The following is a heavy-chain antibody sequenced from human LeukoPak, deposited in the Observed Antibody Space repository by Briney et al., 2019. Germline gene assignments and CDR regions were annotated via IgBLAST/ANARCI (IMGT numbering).Heavy chain of an antibody. J-gene: IGHJ4*02. CDR3: ARDAGRGYFDY. CDR1: GFTFSSYD. V-gene: IGHV3-13*04. CDR2: IGIVGDT. Sequence: GGSLRLSCAASGFTFSSYDMHWVRQATGKGLEWVSGIGIVGDTYYPGSVKGRFTISRENAKNSLYLQMNSLRAGDTAVYYCARDAGRGYFDYWGQGTLVTVSS.